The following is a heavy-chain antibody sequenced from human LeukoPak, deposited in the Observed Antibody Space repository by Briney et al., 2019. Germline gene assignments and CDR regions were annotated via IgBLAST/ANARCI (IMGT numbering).Heavy chain of an antibody. J-gene: IGHJ6*02. CDR3: ARDLVVVPAATVDGMDV. Sequence: SETLSLTCTVSGGSISSYYWSWIRQPAGKGLEWIGRIYTSGSTNYNPSLKSRVTMSVDTSKNQFSLKLSSVTAADTAVYYCARDLVVVPAATVDGMDVWGQGTTVTVSS. D-gene: IGHD2-2*01. CDR1: GGSISSYY. CDR2: IYTSGST. V-gene: IGHV4-4*07.